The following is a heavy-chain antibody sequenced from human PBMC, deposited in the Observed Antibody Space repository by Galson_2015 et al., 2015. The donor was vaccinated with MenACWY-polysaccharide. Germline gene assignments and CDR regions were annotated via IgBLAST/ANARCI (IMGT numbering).Heavy chain of an antibody. CDR2: VYAGVST. V-gene: IGHV4-4*07. Sequence: SETLSLTCTVSGGSISGCYWSWIRQPAGKGLEWIGRVYAGVSTTYNPSLKSRVTISIDTSKNQFSLKLTSVTAADTAVYFCARDTTGIAASAVYWGQGTLVTVSS. D-gene: IGHD6-13*01. CDR3: ARDTTGIAASAVY. CDR1: GGSISGCY. J-gene: IGHJ4*02.